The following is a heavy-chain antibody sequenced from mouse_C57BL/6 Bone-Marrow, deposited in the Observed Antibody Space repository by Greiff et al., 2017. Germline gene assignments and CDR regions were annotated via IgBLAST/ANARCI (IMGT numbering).Heavy chain of an antibody. CDR3: ASGMIPAWFAY. CDR2: INPSTGGT. V-gene: IGHV1-42*01. CDR1: GYSFTGYY. D-gene: IGHD2-4*01. J-gene: IGHJ3*01. Sequence: EVQLQQSGPELVKPGASVKISCKASGYSFTGYYMNWVKQSPEKSLEWIGEINPSTGGTTYNQKFKAKATLTVDKSSSTAYMQLKSLTSEDSAVYYCASGMIPAWFAYWGQGTLVTVSA.